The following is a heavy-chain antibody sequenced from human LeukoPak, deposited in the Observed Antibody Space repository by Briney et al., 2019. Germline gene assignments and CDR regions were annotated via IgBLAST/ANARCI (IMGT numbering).Heavy chain of an antibody. CDR1: GDSISSNYC. Sequence: PSETLSLTCAVSGDSISSNYCWRWVRQFPGKGLEWIGEVYRRGSTGYNPSLKSRVVISIDKSKNQYFLNLNSVTAADTAMYYCGRHAYGDSSAAFDIWGQGTMVIVSS. J-gene: IGHJ3*02. CDR3: GRHAYGDSSAAFDI. D-gene: IGHD4-17*01. CDR2: VYRRGST. V-gene: IGHV4-4*02.